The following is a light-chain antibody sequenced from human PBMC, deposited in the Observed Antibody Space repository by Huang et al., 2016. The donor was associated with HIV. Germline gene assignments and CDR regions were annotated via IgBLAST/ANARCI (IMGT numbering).Light chain of an antibody. Sequence: EIVITQSPATLSVSPVERATLSCRASPSVGSHLAWYQQKPGQAPRLLIHGTSTRATGVPARFSGSGSGTEFTLTISSLQSEDFAVYYCQQYSNWPPYTFGQGTKLEIK. CDR1: PSVGSH. CDR2: GTS. J-gene: IGKJ2*01. CDR3: QQYSNWPPYT. V-gene: IGKV3-15*01.